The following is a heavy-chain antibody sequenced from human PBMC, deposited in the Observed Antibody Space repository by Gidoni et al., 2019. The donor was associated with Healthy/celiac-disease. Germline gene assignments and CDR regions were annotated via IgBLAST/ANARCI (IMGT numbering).Heavy chain of an antibody. CDR1: GGSISSYY. CDR2: IYYSGST. D-gene: IGHD3-22*01. V-gene: IGHV4-59*01. CDR3: AVYYYDSSGYLGNWFDP. Sequence: QVQLQESGPGLVKPSETLSLTCTVSGGSISSYYWSWIRQPPGKGLEWIGYIYYSGSTNYNPSLKSRVTISVDTSKNQFSLKLSSVTAADTAVYYCAVYYYDSSGYLGNWFDPWGQGTLVTVSS. J-gene: IGHJ5*02.